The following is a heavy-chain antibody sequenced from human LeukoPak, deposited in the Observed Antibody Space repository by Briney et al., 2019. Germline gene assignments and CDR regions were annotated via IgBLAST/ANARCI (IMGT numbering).Heavy chain of an antibody. Sequence: PSETLSLTCTVSGGSISSYYWSWIRQPPGKGLEWIGSIYYSGSTYYNPSLKSRATISVDTSKNQFSLKLSSVTAADTAVYYCARLRFLEWLPHPFDYWGQGTLVTVSS. CDR2: IYYSGST. CDR1: GGSISSYY. V-gene: IGHV4-59*12. J-gene: IGHJ4*02. CDR3: ARLRFLEWLPHPFDY. D-gene: IGHD3-3*01.